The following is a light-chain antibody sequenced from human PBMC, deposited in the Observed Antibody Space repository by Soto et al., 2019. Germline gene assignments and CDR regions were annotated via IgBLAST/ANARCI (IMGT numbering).Light chain of an antibody. V-gene: IGKV3-15*01. Sequence: EIVMTQSPATLSVSPGERATLSCRASQSVSSNLAWYQQKPGQAPRLLIYGASTRATGVPARFGGSGYGTEFTITISSLKSEDFAVYYCQQYDNWPPKHTFGQGTKLEIK. CDR3: QQYDNWPPKHT. CDR2: GAS. CDR1: QSVSSN. J-gene: IGKJ2*01.